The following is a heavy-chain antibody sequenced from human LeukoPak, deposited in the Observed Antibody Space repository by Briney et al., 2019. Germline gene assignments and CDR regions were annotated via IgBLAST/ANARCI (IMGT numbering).Heavy chain of an antibody. CDR1: GYTFTSYY. CDR2: INPSGGST. Sequence: GASVKVSCKASGYTFTSYYMHWVRQAPGQGLEWMGIINPSGGSTSYAQKFQGRVTMTRDTSTGTVYMELSSLRSEDTAVYYCARESAPPMITFGGVIVRGPLIYWGPGTLVTVSS. CDR3: ARESAPPMITFGGVIVRGPLIY. D-gene: IGHD3-16*02. J-gene: IGHJ4*02. V-gene: IGHV1-46*01.